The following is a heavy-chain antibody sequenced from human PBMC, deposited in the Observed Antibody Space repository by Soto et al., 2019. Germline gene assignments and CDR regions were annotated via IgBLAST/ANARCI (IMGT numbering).Heavy chain of an antibody. CDR3: ARDIFPLEPQYYFDY. J-gene: IGHJ4*02. V-gene: IGHV1-46*01. Sequence: GASVKVSCKASGYTFTSYYMHWVRQAPGQGLEWMGIINPSGGSTSYAQKFQGRVTMTRDTSTSTVYMELSSLRSEDTAVYYCARDIFPLEPQYYFDYWGQGTLVTVSS. D-gene: IGHD3-3*01. CDR1: GYTFTSYY. CDR2: INPSGGST.